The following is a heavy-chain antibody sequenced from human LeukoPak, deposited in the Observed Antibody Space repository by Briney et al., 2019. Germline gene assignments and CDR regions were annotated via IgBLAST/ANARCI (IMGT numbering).Heavy chain of an antibody. V-gene: IGHV1-18*01. CDR1: GYTFTSYG. D-gene: IGHD6-13*01. J-gene: IGHJ4*02. CDR2: ISAYNGNT. CDR3: ARDADQIAAAGNFDY. Sequence: ASVKVSCKASGYTFTSYGISWVRQAPGQGLEWMGWISAYNGNTNYAQKLQGRVTMTTDTSTSTAYMELRSLRSDDTAVYYCARDADQIAAAGNFDYWCQGTLVTVSS.